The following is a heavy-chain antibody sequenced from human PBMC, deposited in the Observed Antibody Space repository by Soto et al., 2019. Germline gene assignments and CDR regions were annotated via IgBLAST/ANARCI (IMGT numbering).Heavy chain of an antibody. CDR1: RVSVSTYT. V-gene: IGHV1-69*13. Sequence: ASVQVSCMGSRVSVSTYTITGLRQPPGRGLEWVGGSIPLFGSTTYAQKFHGRLNHTADDSTKAAYMALSSLTSGGTAGYYCAREGARTSCTGYDGQQLYNGIHPWGQGTLVTVSS. CDR2: SIPLFGST. CDR3: AREGARTSCTGYDGQQLYNGIHP. J-gene: IGHJ5*02. D-gene: IGHD3-9*01.